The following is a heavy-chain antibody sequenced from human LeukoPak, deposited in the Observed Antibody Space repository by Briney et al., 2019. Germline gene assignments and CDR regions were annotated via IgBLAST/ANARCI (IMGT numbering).Heavy chain of an antibody. Sequence: GESLRLSCAASGFTFSTYSMNWVRQALGKGLEWVSSINGRSNYIYYADSVKGRFTISRDNAQSSLFLQMNSLRAEDTAVYYCAREDGIVGASSAFDIWGLGTMVTVSS. CDR1: GFTFSTYS. D-gene: IGHD1-26*01. CDR2: INGRSNYI. CDR3: AREDGIVGASSAFDI. V-gene: IGHV3-21*01. J-gene: IGHJ3*02.